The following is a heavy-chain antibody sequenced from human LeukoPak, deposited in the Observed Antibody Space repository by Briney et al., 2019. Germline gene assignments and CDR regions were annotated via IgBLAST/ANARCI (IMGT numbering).Heavy chain of an antibody. J-gene: IGHJ4*02. D-gene: IGHD3-3*01. Sequence: PSETLSLTCTVSGGSISSSSYYWGWIRQPPGKGLEWIGSIYYSGSTYYNPSLKSRAPISVDTSKNQFSLKLSSVTAADTAVYYCARSGYSKRGDYWGQGTLVTVSS. CDR3: ARSGYSKRGDY. V-gene: IGHV4-39*01. CDR1: GGSISSSSYY. CDR2: IYYSGST.